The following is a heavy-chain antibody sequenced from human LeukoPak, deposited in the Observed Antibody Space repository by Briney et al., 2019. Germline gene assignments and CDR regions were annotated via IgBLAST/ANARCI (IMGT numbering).Heavy chain of an antibody. CDR3: ARDHHYYDILTGEVAVLGAFDI. J-gene: IGHJ3*02. V-gene: IGHV1-69*13. CDR2: IIPIFGTA. CDR1: GGTFSSYA. Sequence: SVKVSCKASGGTFSSYAISWVRQAPGQGLEWMGEIIPIFGTANYAQKFQGRVTITADESTSTAYMELSSLRSEDTAVYYCARDHHYYDILTGEVAVLGAFDIWGQGTMVTVSS. D-gene: IGHD3-9*01.